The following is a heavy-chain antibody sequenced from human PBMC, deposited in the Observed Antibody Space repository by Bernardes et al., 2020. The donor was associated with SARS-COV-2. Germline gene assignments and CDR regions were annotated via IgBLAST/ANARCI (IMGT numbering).Heavy chain of an antibody. CDR2: ISAYNGNT. Sequence: ASVKVSCKASGYTFTSYGISWVRQAPGQGLEWMGWISAYNGNTNYAQKLQGRVTMTTDTSTSTAYMELRSLRSDDTAVYYCARVLIASSWYEYNWFDPWGQGTLVTVSS. CDR3: ARVLIASSWYEYNWFDP. J-gene: IGHJ5*02. V-gene: IGHV1-18*01. D-gene: IGHD6-13*01. CDR1: GYTFTSYG.